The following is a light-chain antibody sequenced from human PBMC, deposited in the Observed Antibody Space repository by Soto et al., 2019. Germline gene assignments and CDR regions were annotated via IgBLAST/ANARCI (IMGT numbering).Light chain of an antibody. Sequence: DIQMTQSPSTLSASIGDGVTITCRASQSISSWLAWYQQKPGKVPKLLIYRASTLESGVPSRFSGSGSGTEFTLTINSLQPDDFATYYCQHYSSEGTFGQGTKVEIK. CDR1: QSISSW. CDR2: RAS. CDR3: QHYSSEGT. J-gene: IGKJ1*01. V-gene: IGKV1-5*03.